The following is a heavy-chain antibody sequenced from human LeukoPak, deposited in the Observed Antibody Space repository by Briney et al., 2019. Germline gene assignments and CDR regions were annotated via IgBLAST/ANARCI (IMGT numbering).Heavy chain of an antibody. D-gene: IGHD6-19*01. V-gene: IGHV3-9*01. Sequence: PGWSLRLSCAASGLLFDDFAMHWVRQRPGKGLEGVAGINWNGRAVGYADSVKGRFTISRDNAQTSLFLQMHSLRPEDTALYLCAKDYNSGWSFDPVETGYYFDSWGQGVLVIVSS. J-gene: IGHJ4*02. CDR3: AKDYNSGWSFDPVETGYYFDS. CDR1: GLLFDDFA. CDR2: INWNGRAV.